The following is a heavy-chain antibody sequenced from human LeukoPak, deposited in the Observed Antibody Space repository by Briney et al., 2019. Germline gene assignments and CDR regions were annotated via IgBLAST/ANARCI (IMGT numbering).Heavy chain of an antibody. V-gene: IGHV3-74*01. CDR3: ARVVDTHFDY. Sequence: GGSLRLSCAASGFTFSSYWMHWVRQAPGKGLVWVSRIKSDGSTTTYADSVKGRFTISRDNAKNTLYLQMNSLRAEDTAVYYRARVVDTHFDYWGQGTLVTVSS. J-gene: IGHJ4*02. D-gene: IGHD5-18*01. CDR2: IKSDGSTT. CDR1: GFTFSSYW.